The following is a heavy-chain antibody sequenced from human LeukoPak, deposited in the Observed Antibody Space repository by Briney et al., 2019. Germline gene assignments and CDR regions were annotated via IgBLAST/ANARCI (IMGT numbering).Heavy chain of an antibody. V-gene: IGHV1-3*01. J-gene: IGHJ4*02. Sequence: ASVKVSCKASGYTFTSYAMHWVRQAPGQRLEWMGWINAGNGNTKYSQKFQGRVTMTRDTSTSTVYMELSSLRSEDTAVYYCARDRGEYSYAYDYWGQGTLVTVSS. CDR2: INAGNGNT. CDR1: GYTFTSYA. CDR3: ARDRGEYSYAYDY. D-gene: IGHD5-18*01.